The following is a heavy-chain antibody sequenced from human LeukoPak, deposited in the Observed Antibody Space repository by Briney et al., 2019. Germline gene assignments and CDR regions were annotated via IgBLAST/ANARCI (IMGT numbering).Heavy chain of an antibody. CDR3: TRDTLYCSGGYCYHDI. D-gene: IGHD2-15*01. V-gene: IGHV3-23*01. Sequence: GGSLRLSCAASGFTFSSYAMSWVRQAPGKGLEWVSAISGSGGSTYYADSVKGRFTISRDNSKNTLYLQMNSLRAEDTAVYYCTRDTLYCSGGYCYHDIWGQGTMVTVSS. CDR1: GFTFSSYA. CDR2: ISGSGGST. J-gene: IGHJ3*02.